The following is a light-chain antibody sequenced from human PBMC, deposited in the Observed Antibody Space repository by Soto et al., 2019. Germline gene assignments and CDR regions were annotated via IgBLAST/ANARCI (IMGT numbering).Light chain of an antibody. Sequence: EAVLTQSPGTLSLSPGERATPSGRASQSVRNYLAWYQQTPGQAPRLLXYDASNRATGIPARFSGSGSGTDLTLTISSLEPEDFGVYYCQQRSNSPPITFGQGTRLEIK. CDR1: QSVRNY. CDR2: DAS. V-gene: IGKV3-11*01. CDR3: QQRSNSPPIT. J-gene: IGKJ5*01.